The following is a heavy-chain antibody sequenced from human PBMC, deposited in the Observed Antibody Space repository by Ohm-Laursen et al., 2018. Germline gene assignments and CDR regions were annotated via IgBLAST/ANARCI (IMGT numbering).Heavy chain of an antibody. D-gene: IGHD6-19*01. CDR2: INSDGSST. Sequence: SLRLSCAASGFTFSTYWMHWVRQAPGKGLVWVSRINSDGSSTSYADSAKDRFTISRDIPKNTLYLQMNSLRAEDTAVYYCAKDADGRAVPMDYWGQGTLVTVSS. CDR3: AKDADGRAVPMDY. V-gene: IGHV3-74*01. CDR1: GFTFSTYW. J-gene: IGHJ4*02.